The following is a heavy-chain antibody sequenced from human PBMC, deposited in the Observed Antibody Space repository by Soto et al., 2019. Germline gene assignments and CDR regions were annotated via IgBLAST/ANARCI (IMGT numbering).Heavy chain of an antibody. J-gene: IGHJ6*02. CDR1: GGTFSSYA. CDR2: IIPIFGTA. D-gene: IGHD1-7*01. Sequence: GASVKVSCKASGGTFSSYAISWVRQAPGQGLEWMGGIIPIFGTANYAQKFQGRVTITADESTSAAYMELSSLRSEDTAVYYCASQTGTTKGLSPYYYGMDVWGQGTTVTVSS. CDR3: ASQTGTTKGLSPYYYGMDV. V-gene: IGHV1-69*13.